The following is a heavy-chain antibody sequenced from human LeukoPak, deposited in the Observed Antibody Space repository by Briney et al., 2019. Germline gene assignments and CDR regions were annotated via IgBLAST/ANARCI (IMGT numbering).Heavy chain of an antibody. CDR3: ARDRVDTAMVTWSGYFDY. V-gene: IGHV3-30-3*01. CDR2: ISYDGSNK. J-gene: IGHJ4*02. D-gene: IGHD5-18*01. Sequence: GSLRLSCAASGFTFSSYAMHWVRQAPGKGLEWVAVISYDGSNKYYADSVKGRFTISRDNSKNTLYLQMNSLRAEDTAVYYCARDRVDTAMVTWSGYFDYWGQGTLVTVSS. CDR1: GFTFSSYA.